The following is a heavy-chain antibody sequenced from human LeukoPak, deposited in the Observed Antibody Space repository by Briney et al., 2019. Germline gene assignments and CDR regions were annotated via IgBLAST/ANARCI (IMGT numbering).Heavy chain of an antibody. CDR2: IYPGDSDT. J-gene: IGHJ4*02. CDR1: GYSFTIYW. D-gene: IGHD6-19*01. Sequence: GESLKISCKGSGYSFTIYWIGWVRQMPGKGLEWMGIIYPGDSDTTYSPSFQGQVTISADRSITTAYLHWSSLEASDTAIYYCARRLKNSNGWTFDYWGQGTLVTVSS. CDR3: ARRLKNSNGWTFDY. V-gene: IGHV5-51*01.